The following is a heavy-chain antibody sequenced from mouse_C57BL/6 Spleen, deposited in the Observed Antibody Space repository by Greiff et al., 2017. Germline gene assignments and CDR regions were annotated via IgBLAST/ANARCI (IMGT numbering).Heavy chain of an antibody. V-gene: IGHV2-9-1*01. CDR2: IWTGGGT. CDR1: GFSLTSYA. D-gene: IGHD2-1*01. CDR3: ARKVEGNYDAVDY. Sequence: VKLMESGPGLVAPSQSLSITCTVSGFSLTSYAISWVRQPPGKGLEWLGAIWTGGGTTYNSALKSRLSISKDNSKSQVFLKMNSLQTDDTARYYCARKVEGNYDAVDYWGQGTSVTVSS. J-gene: IGHJ4*01.